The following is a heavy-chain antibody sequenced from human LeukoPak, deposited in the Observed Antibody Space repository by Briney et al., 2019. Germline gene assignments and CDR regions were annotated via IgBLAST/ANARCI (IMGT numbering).Heavy chain of an antibody. Sequence: ASVKVSCKASGYTFTGYYMHWVRQAPGQGLEWMGWINPNSGGTNYAQKFQGRVTMTRDKSISTAYMELSRLRSDDTAVYYCARDAVVVTAIRGYYYYYYGMDVWGQGTTVTVSS. CDR3: ARDAVVVTAIRGYYYYYYGMDV. V-gene: IGHV1-2*02. CDR2: INPNSGGT. D-gene: IGHD2-21*02. CDR1: GYTFTGYY. J-gene: IGHJ6*02.